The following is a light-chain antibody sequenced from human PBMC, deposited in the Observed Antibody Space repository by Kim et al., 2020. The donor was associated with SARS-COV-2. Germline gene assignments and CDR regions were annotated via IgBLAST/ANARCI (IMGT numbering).Light chain of an antibody. CDR3: QQYGSSPRT. CDR2: GAS. CDR1: QSVSSSY. V-gene: IGKV3-20*01. Sequence: SPGERPPPSCRASQSVSSSYLAWYQQKPGQAPRLLIYGASSRATGIPDRFSGSGSGTDFTLTISRLEPEDFAVYYCQQYGSSPRTFGQGTKVDIK. J-gene: IGKJ1*01.